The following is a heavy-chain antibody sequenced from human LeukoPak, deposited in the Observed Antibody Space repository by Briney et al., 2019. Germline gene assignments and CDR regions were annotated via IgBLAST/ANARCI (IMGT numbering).Heavy chain of an antibody. CDR3: ARDDSSSSRFDP. CDR1: GFTFSSYS. J-gene: IGHJ5*02. Sequence: SGGSLRLSCAASGFTFSSYSMNWVRQAPGKGLEWVSSISSSSSYIYYADSVKGRFTISRDNARNSLFLQMSSLRAEDTAVYYCARDDSSSSRFDPWGQGTLVTVSS. V-gene: IGHV3-21*01. CDR2: ISSSSSYI. D-gene: IGHD6-13*01.